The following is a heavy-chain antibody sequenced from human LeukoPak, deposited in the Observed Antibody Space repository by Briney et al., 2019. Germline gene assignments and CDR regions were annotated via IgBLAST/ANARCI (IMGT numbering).Heavy chain of an antibody. CDR1: GFTFSSYA. Sequence: PGGSLRLSCAASGFTFSSYAMSWVRQAPGKGLEWVSAISGSGGSIYYADSVKGRFTISRDNSKNTLYLQMNSLRAEDTAVYYCAKGGGKYQLLPFDYWGQGTLVTVSS. J-gene: IGHJ4*02. CDR3: AKGGGKYQLLPFDY. V-gene: IGHV3-23*01. D-gene: IGHD2-2*01. CDR2: ISGSGGSI.